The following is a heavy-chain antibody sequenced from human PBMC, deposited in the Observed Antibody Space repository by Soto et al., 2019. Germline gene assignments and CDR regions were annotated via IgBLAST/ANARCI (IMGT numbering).Heavy chain of an antibody. J-gene: IGHJ4*02. Sequence: GESLKISCAASGFTFSSYSMNWVRQAPGKGLEWVSYISSSSSTIYYADSVKGRFTISRDNAKNSLYLQMNSLRAEDTAVYYCARDNYGDYCDYWGQGTLVTVSS. V-gene: IGHV3-48*04. CDR1: GFTFSSYS. D-gene: IGHD4-17*01. CDR2: ISSSSSTI. CDR3: ARDNYGDYCDY.